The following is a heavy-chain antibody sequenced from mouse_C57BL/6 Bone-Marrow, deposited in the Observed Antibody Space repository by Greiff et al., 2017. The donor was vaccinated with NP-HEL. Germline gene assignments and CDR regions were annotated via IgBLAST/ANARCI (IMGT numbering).Heavy chain of an antibody. J-gene: IGHJ1*03. V-gene: IGHV7-1*01. CDR1: GFTFSDFY. Sequence: EVKVVESGGGLVQSGRSLRLSCATSGFTFSDFYMEWVRQAPGKGLEWIAASRNKANDYTTEYSASVKGRFIVSRDTSQSILYHQMNALRAEATAIYYCARDAGYDYAPCFDVWGTGTTVTVSS. D-gene: IGHD2-4*01. CDR2: SRNKANDYTT. CDR3: ARDAGYDYAPCFDV.